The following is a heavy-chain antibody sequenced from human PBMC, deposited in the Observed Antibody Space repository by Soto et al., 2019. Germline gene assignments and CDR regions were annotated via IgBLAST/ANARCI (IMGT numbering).Heavy chain of an antibody. D-gene: IGHD4-17*01. CDR3: ARMEHDSGELYAFDI. CDR1: GYTFTSYG. V-gene: IGHV1-18*01. J-gene: IGHJ3*02. Sequence: ASVKVSFKASGYTFTSYGISWVRQAPGQGLEWMGWISAYNGNTNYAQKLQGRVTMTTDTSTSTAYMELRSLRSDDTAVYYCARMEHDSGELYAFDIWGQGTMVTVS. CDR2: ISAYNGNT.